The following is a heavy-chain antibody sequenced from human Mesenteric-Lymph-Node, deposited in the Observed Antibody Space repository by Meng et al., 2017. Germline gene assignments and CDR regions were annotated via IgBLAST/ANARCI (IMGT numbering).Heavy chain of an antibody. CDR3: ARGVDSSPIFGVVITLRYYFDY. Sequence: ESLKISCAVYGGSFSGYYWSWIRQPPGKGLEWIGEINHSGSTNYNPSLKSRVTISVDTSKNQFSLKLSSVTAADTAVYYCARGVDSSPIFGVVITLRYYFDYWGQGTLVTVSS. D-gene: IGHD3-3*01. J-gene: IGHJ4*02. CDR2: INHSGST. CDR1: GGSFSGYY. V-gene: IGHV4-34*01.